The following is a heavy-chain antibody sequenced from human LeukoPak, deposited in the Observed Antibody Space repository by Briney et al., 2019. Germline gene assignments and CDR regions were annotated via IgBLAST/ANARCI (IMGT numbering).Heavy chain of an antibody. V-gene: IGHV4-30-4*01. D-gene: IGHD4-17*01. CDR3: ARSESDYGDFDY. Sequence: PSETLSLTCTVSGGSISSGDYYWSWIRQPPGTGLEWIGYIYYSGSTYYNPSLKSRVTISVDTSKNQFSLKLSSVTAADTAVYYCARSESDYGDFDYWGQGTLVTVSS. J-gene: IGHJ4*02. CDR1: GGSISSGDYY. CDR2: IYYSGST.